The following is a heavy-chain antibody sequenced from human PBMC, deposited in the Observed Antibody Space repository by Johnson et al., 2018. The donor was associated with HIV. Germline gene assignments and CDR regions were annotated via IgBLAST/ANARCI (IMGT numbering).Heavy chain of an antibody. V-gene: IGHV3-30*14. J-gene: IGHJ3*02. Sequence: QVQLVESGGGVVQPGRSLRLSCTTSGFTFNNYPMHWVRQAPGKGLEWVAVISYDGSNKYYVDSVKGRFTISRDNSKNTLYLQMNSLRVEDTAVYYCASEVRGVLDIWGQGTMVTVSS. D-gene: IGHD3-10*01. CDR1: GFTFNNYP. CDR3: ASEVRGVLDI. CDR2: ISYDGSNK.